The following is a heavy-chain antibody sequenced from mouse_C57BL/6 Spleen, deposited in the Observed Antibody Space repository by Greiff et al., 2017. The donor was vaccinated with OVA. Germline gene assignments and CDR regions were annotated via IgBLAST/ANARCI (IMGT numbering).Heavy chain of an antibody. D-gene: IGHD2-2*01. CDR2: IDPSDSYT. CDR1: GYTFTSYW. V-gene: IGHV1-50*01. Sequence: VKLQQPGAELVKPGASVKLSCKASGYTFTSYWMQWVKQRPGQGLEWIGEIDPSDSYTNYNQKFKGKATLTVDTSSSTAYMQLSSLTSEDSAVYYCARSGGYDDYWGQGTTLTVSS. CDR3: ARSGGYDDY. J-gene: IGHJ2*01.